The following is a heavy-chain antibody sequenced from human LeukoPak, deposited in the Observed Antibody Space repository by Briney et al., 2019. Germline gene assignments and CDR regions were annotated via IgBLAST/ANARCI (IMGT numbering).Heavy chain of an antibody. CDR1: GHSTTRGYY. Sequence: SETLSLTCAISGHSTTRGYYWAWFRQSPGRGLEWIATFFQSHRSFYNASLESRVSVSLDTSKSQFSLKLMSVTAADTAVYYCARVLSVPYLLDAWGRGTQVTVSS. CDR2: FFQSHRS. V-gene: IGHV4-38-2*01. D-gene: IGHD3-10*01. CDR3: ARVLSVPYLLDA. J-gene: IGHJ5*02.